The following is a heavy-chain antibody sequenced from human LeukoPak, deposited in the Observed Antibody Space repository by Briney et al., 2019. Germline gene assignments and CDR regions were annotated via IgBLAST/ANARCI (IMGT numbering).Heavy chain of an antibody. CDR1: GYTFTSYD. CDR3: ARGSITIFGVVTAKYGMDV. Sequence: ASVKVSCKASGYTFTSYDINWVRQATGQGLEWMGWMNPNSGNTGYAQKFQGRVTMTRNTSISTAYMELSSLRSEDTAVYYCARGSITIFGVVTAKYGMDVWGQGTTVTVSS. D-gene: IGHD3-3*01. J-gene: IGHJ6*02. V-gene: IGHV1-8*01. CDR2: MNPNSGNT.